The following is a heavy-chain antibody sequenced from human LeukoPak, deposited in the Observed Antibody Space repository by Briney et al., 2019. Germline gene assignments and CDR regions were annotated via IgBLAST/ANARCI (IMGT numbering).Heavy chain of an antibody. CDR2: ISSRGSTI. CDR1: GFTFSSYE. CDR3: ARQRFYGDYAGDY. Sequence: GGSLRLSCAASGFTFSSYEMNWVRQAPGKGLEWVSYISSRGSTIYYADSVKGRFTISRDNAKNPLYLQMNSLRAEDTAVYYCARQRFYGDYAGDYWGQGTLVTVSS. J-gene: IGHJ4*02. D-gene: IGHD4-17*01. V-gene: IGHV3-48*03.